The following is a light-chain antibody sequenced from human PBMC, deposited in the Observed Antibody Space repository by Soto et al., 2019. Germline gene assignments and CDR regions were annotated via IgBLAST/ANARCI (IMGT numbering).Light chain of an antibody. CDR1: QSVSSY. CDR3: QQRSNWPPIT. Sequence: TVLTQAPGTLSLSPGERATPSCRASQSVSSYLAWYQQKPGQAPRLLIYDASNRATGIPARFSGSGSGTDFTLTISSLEPEDFAVYYCQQRSNWPPITFGQGTRLEIK. J-gene: IGKJ5*01. CDR2: DAS. V-gene: IGKV3-11*01.